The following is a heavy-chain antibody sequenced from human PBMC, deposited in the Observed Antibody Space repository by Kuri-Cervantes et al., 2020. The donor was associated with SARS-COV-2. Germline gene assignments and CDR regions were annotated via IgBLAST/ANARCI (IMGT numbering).Heavy chain of an antibody. CDR3: AREEGSSWYRYYFDY. V-gene: IGHV4-30-4*01. D-gene: IGHD6-13*01. Sequence: LRLSCTVSGGSISSYYWSRIRQPPGKGLEWIGYIYYSGSTYYNPSLKSRVTISVDTSKNQFSLKLSSVTAADTAVYYCAREEGSSWYRYYFDYWGQGTLVTVSS. J-gene: IGHJ4*02. CDR2: IYYSGST. CDR1: GGSISSYY.